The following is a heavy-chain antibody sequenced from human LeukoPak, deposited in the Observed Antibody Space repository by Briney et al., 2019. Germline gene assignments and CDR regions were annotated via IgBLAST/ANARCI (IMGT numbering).Heavy chain of an antibody. CDR2: TTPIFGSA. V-gene: IGHV1-69*05. CDR3: AGALFHYDSSGYDMGAYDI. CDR1: GGTFSNYA. D-gene: IGHD3-22*01. J-gene: IGHJ3*02. Sequence: ASVTVSCKASGGTFSNYALSWVRQAPGRGLEWMGGTTPIFGSAEYAQNFQGRVTVTTDESTSTAYMEMSSLRSDDTAVYYCAGALFHYDSSGYDMGAYDIWGQGTMVTVS.